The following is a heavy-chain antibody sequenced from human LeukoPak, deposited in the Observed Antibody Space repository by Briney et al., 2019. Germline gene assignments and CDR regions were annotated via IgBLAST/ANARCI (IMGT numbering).Heavy chain of an antibody. CDR2: MNPNSGNI. Sequence: GQGLEWMGWMNPNSGNIGYAQKFQGRVTITADESTSTAYMELSSLRSEDTAVYYCARGDWNYGYYYYYYMDVWGKGTTVTVSS. J-gene: IGHJ6*03. CDR3: ARGDWNYGYYYYYYMDV. V-gene: IGHV1-8*03. D-gene: IGHD1-7*01.